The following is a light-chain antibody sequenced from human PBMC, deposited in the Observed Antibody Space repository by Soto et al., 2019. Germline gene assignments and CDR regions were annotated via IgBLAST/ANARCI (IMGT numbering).Light chain of an antibody. V-gene: IGKV1-27*01. CDR2: ASS. CDR1: QGIGSY. CDR3: QEYNSAPSFT. Sequence: DIQMTQSPSSLSASVGDRVTISCRVSQGIGSYLAWYQQKPGKVPKLLIYASSTLQSGVPSRFSGSGSGTDFTLTISSLQPEDVATYYCQEYNSAPSFTFGGGTKVEIK. J-gene: IGKJ4*01.